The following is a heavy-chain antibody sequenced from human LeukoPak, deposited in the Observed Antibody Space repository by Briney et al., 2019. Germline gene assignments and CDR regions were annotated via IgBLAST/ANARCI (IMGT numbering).Heavy chain of an antibody. CDR2: ISGSGGST. V-gene: IGHV3-23*01. CDR3: AKDLHYYDSSGYPNLYNWFDP. Sequence: GGSLRLSCAASGFTFSSYAMSWVRQAPGKGLEWVSAISGSGGSTYYADSVKGRFTISRDNSKNTLYLQMNSLRAEDTAVYYCAKDLHYYDSSGYPNLYNWFDPWGQGTLVTVSS. D-gene: IGHD3-22*01. J-gene: IGHJ5*02. CDR1: GFTFSSYA.